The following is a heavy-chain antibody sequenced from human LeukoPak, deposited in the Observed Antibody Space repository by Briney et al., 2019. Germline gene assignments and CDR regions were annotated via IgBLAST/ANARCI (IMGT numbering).Heavy chain of an antibody. Sequence: GASVEVSCKASGYTFTSYYMQWVRQAPGQGLEWMGIINPSGGSTTYAQKFQGRVTMTRDTSTSTVYMELSSLRSEDTAMYYCARAVVLYYDGSGYSTRFDYWGQGTLVTVSS. CDR2: INPSGGST. D-gene: IGHD3-22*01. CDR1: GYTFTSYY. CDR3: ARAVVLYYDGSGYSTRFDY. J-gene: IGHJ4*02. V-gene: IGHV1-46*01.